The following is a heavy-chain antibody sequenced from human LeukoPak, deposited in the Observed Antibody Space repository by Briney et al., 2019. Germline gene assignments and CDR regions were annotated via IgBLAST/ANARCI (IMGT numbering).Heavy chain of an antibody. V-gene: IGHV3-23*01. CDR1: GFTFSSYG. J-gene: IGHJ3*01. Sequence: GGSLRLSCAASGFTFSSYGMSWVRQAPGKGLEWVSTISGRRDSTSYADSVKGRFTISRDNSKNTLYLQMNSLKTEDTAVYYCQSSGVVAGRDAFDVWGQGTMVTVSS. CDR2: ISGRRDST. D-gene: IGHD3-3*01. CDR3: QSSGVVAGRDAFDV.